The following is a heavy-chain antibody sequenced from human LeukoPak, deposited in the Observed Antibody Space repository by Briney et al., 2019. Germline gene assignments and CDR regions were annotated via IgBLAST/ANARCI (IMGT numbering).Heavy chain of an antibody. J-gene: IGHJ4*02. CDR3: ARLSAGSIAARPSDY. Sequence: SETLSLTCTVSGGSISSYYWSWIRQPPGKGLEWIGYIYYSGSTNYNPSLKSRVTISVDTSKNQFSLKLSSVTAADTAVYYCARLSAGSIAARPSDYWGQGTLVTVSS. CDR2: IYYSGST. D-gene: IGHD6-6*01. CDR1: GGSISSYY. V-gene: IGHV4-59*12.